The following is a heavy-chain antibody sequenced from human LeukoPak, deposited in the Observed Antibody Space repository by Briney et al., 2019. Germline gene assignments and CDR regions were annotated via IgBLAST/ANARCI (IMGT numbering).Heavy chain of an antibody. Sequence: GGSLRLSCAAPGFTFSSYAMHWVRQAPGKGLEWESVISYDGSNKYYADSVKGRFTISRDNSKNTLYLQMNSLRAEDTAVYYCARERLYGFDFWGQGTLVTVSS. D-gene: IGHD2-2*02. J-gene: IGHJ4*02. V-gene: IGHV3-30-3*01. CDR3: ARERLYGFDF. CDR1: GFTFSSYA. CDR2: ISYDGSNK.